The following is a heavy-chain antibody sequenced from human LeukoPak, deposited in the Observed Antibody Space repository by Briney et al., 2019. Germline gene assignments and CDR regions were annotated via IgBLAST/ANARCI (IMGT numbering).Heavy chain of an antibody. CDR3: ARLGQPNAFDI. J-gene: IGHJ3*02. CDR2: FHYSGST. Sequence: PSETLSLTCTVSGASISSYYWTWIRRPPGKGLEFIGYFHYSGSTNYNPSLKSRVTISVDTSKKQFSLKLTSVTAADTAVYYCARLGQPNAFDIWGRGTMVTVSS. CDR1: GASISSYY. D-gene: IGHD3-16*01. V-gene: IGHV4-59*08.